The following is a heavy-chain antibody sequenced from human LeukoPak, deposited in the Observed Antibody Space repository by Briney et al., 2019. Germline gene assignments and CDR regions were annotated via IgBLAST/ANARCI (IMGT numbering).Heavy chain of an antibody. D-gene: IGHD6-19*01. CDR1: GFTFSSYS. CDR2: ISSSGSTI. Sequence: GGSLRLSCAASGFTFSSYSMNWVRQAPGKGLEWVSYISSSGSTIYYADSVKGRFTISRDNAKNSLYLQMNSLRAEDTAVYYCARFPGYSSGWTNYYYYYGMDVWGQGTTVTVSS. J-gene: IGHJ6*02. CDR3: ARFPGYSSGWTNYYYYYGMDV. V-gene: IGHV3-48*04.